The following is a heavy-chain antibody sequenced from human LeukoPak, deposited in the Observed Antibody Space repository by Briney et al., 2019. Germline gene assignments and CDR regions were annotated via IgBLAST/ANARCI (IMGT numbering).Heavy chain of an antibody. CDR3: ARGSIAALDY. D-gene: IGHD6-6*01. Sequence: SETLSLTCAVYGGSFSGYYWSWIRQPPGKGLEWIGEINHSGSTNYNPSLKSRVTISVDTSENQFSLKLSSVTAADTAVYYCARGSIAALDYWGQGTLVTVSS. V-gene: IGHV4-34*01. J-gene: IGHJ4*02. CDR1: GGSFSGYY. CDR2: INHSGST.